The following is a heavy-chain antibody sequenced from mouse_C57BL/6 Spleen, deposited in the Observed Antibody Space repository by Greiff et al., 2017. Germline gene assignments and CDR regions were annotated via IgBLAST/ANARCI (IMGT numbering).Heavy chain of an antibody. CDR3: ARGRPQATDY. V-gene: IGHV1-80*01. CDR2: IYPGDGDT. D-gene: IGHD3-2*02. CDR1: GYAFSSYW. J-gene: IGHJ2*01. Sequence: VQLVESGAELVKPGASVKISCKASGYAFSSYWMNWVKQRPGKGLEWIGQIYPGDGDTNYNGKFKGKATLTADKSSSTAYMQLSSLTSEDSAVYCCARGRPQATDYWGQGTTLTVSS.